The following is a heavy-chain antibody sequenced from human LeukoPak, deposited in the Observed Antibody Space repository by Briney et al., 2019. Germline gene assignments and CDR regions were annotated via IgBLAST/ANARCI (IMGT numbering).Heavy chain of an antibody. CDR3: AKNPGDLTILRGVPLEY. Sequence: GGSLRLSCAASGFTFSSNAMSWVRQAPGKGLEWVSGISGNGDSTYYADSAKGRFTISRDNSKHTLYLQMNSLRVEDTAVYYCAKNPGDLTILRGVPLEYWGQGTLVTVSS. J-gene: IGHJ4*02. D-gene: IGHD3-10*01. CDR1: GFTFSSNA. CDR2: ISGNGDST. V-gene: IGHV3-23*01.